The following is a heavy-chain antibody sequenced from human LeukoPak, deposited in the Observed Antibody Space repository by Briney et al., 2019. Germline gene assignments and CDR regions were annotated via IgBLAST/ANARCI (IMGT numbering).Heavy chain of an antibody. CDR1: GYTFTGYY. D-gene: IGHD3-3*01. V-gene: IGHV1-69*05. CDR2: IIPIFAKA. CDR3: ARGAIFEEYYFDY. Sequence: SVKVSCKASGYTFTGYYMHWVRQVPGQGLEWMGRIIPIFAKANYAQKFQGQVTITTDESTSTAYLELSSLRSEDTAVYYCARGAIFEEYYFDYWGQGTLVTVSS. J-gene: IGHJ4*02.